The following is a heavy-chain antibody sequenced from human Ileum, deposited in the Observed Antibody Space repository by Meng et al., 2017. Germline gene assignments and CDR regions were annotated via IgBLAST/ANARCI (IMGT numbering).Heavy chain of an antibody. V-gene: IGHV4-39*07. CDR2: MYYNRNS. D-gene: IGHD6-13*01. CDR3: ATYLAAAGLFFDY. CDR1: IGSISSSSPY. Sequence: EAGPGLWNPCETLSPKCSVFIGSISSSSPYWGWIRQSPGKGLEWIGSMYYNRNSYYNPSFKSRAAVSIDTSKNQFSLRLTSVTAADTAVYYCATYLAAAGLFFDYWGQGVLVTVSS. J-gene: IGHJ4*02.